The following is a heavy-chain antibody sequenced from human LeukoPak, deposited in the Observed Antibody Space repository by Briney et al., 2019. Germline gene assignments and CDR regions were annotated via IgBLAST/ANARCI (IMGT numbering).Heavy chain of an antibody. V-gene: IGHV3-30*03. CDR3: ARGDLVVTLEGPIDY. J-gene: IGHJ4*02. Sequence: GGSLRLSCAASGFTFSSYGTHWVRQAPGKGLEWVAVISYDGSNKKYADSVKGRFTISRDNSKNSLYLQMNSLRAEDTAVYYCARGDLVVTLEGPIDYWGQGTLVTVSS. D-gene: IGHD2-21*02. CDR2: ISYDGSNK. CDR1: GFTFSSYG.